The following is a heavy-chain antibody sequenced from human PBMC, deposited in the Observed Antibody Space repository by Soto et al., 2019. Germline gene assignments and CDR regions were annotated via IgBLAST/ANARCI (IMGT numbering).Heavy chain of an antibody. Sequence: SETLSLTCTVSGGSIRSYYWTWIRQPPGKGLEWLGYIFYSGSTFYNPSLKSRVTISIHTSKSQFSLQLTSVTAADTAAYYCARGAADTAMVDSWGQGTLVTVSS. CDR3: ARGAADTAMVDS. CDR1: GGSIRSYY. CDR2: IFYSGST. J-gene: IGHJ4*02. V-gene: IGHV4-59*01. D-gene: IGHD5-18*01.